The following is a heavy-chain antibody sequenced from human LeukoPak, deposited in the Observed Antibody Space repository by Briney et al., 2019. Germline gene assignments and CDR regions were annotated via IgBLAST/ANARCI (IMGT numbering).Heavy chain of an antibody. CDR2: ISAYNGNT. J-gene: IGHJ4*02. CDR1: GYTFTSYG. D-gene: IGHD3-10*01. V-gene: IGHV1-18*01. CDR3: ARSSIYYGSGICHFDY. Sequence: ASVKVSCKASGYTFTSYGISWVRQAPGQGLEWMGWISAYNGNTNYAQKLQGRVTMTTDTSTSTAYMELRSLRSDDTAVYYCARSSIYYGSGICHFDYWGQGTLVTVSS.